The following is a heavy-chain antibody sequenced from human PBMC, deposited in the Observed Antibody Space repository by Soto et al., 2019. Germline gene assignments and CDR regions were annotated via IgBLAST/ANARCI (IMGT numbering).Heavy chain of an antibody. J-gene: IGHJ4*02. V-gene: IGHV3-23*01. CDR1: GFTFSSYA. Sequence: EVQVLESGGGLVQPGGSLRLSCAASGFTFSSYAMNWVRQAPGKGLEWVSTISGSGGSTFYADSVKGRFTISRDNSKNTLYLQMNSLRAEDTAVYYCAKSPSFGVVTNFDYWGQGTLVTVSS. CDR2: ISGSGGST. CDR3: AKSPSFGVVTNFDY. D-gene: IGHD3-3*01.